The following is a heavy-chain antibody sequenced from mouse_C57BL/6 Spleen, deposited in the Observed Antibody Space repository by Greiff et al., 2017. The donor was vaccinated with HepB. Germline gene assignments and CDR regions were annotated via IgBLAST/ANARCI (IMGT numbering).Heavy chain of an antibody. CDR2: IYPGDGDT. V-gene: IGHV1-80*01. CDR1: GYAFSSYW. CDR3: ARSGGLRSYYFDY. D-gene: IGHD2-4*01. J-gene: IGHJ2*01. Sequence: QVQLKESGAELVKPGASVKISCKASGYAFSSYWMNWVKQRPGKGLEWIGQIYPGDGDTNYNGKFKGKATLTADKSSSTAYMQLSSLTSEDSAVYFCARSGGLRSYYFDYWGQGTTLTVSS.